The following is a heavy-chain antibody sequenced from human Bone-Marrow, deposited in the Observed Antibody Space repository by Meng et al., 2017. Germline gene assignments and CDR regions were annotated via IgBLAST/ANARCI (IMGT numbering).Heavy chain of an antibody. Sequence: QLNLKDAGPTLVKPTQTLTLTCTFSGFSLSTSGVGVGWIRQPPGKALEWLALIYWDDDKRYSPSLKSRLTITKDTSKNQVVLTMTNMDPVDTATYYCAHFYYDYVWGSYTTWGQGTLVTVSS. V-gene: IGHV2-5*02. J-gene: IGHJ5*02. CDR1: GFSLSTSGVG. CDR2: IYWDDDK. CDR3: AHFYYDYVWGSYTT. D-gene: IGHD3-16*01.